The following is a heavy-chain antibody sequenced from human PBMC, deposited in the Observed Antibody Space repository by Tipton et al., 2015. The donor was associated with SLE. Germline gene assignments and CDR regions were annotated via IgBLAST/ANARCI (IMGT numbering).Heavy chain of an antibody. D-gene: IGHD6-13*01. V-gene: IGHV4-39*07. CDR3: ARDYSPEAYFDY. Sequence: TLSLTCTVSGGSISSSSYYWGWIRQPPGKGLEWIGSIYYSGSTYYNPSLKSRVTISVDTSNNQFSLKLSSVTAADTAVYYWARDYSPEAYFDYWGQGTLVTVSS. CDR2: IYYSGST. J-gene: IGHJ4*02. CDR1: GGSISSSSYY.